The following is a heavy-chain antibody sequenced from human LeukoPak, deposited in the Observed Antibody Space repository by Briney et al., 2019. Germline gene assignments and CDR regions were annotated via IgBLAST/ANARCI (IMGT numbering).Heavy chain of an antibody. CDR3: AREGVTTDYYYYGMDV. CDR1: GGTFSSYA. Sequence: SVKVSCKASGGTFSSYAISWVRQAPGQGLEWMGGIIPIFGTANYAQKFQGRVTITADESTSTAYMELSSLRSEDTAVYYCAREGVTTDYYYYGMDVWGQGTTVTVSS. CDR2: IIPIFGTA. V-gene: IGHV1-69*01. D-gene: IGHD4-11*01. J-gene: IGHJ6*02.